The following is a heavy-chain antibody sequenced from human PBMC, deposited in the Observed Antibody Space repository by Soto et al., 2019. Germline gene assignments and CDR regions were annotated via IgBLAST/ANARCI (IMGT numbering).Heavy chain of an antibody. Sequence: EVQVVESGGGLVQPGGSLRLSCAASGFTFSDHYMDWVRQAPGKGLEWVGRTRNKANSYTTEYAASVKGRFTISRDDSKNSRYLQMNSLKTEDTAVYYCARVSYYGMDVWGQGTTVTVSS. CDR3: ARVSYYGMDV. V-gene: IGHV3-72*01. J-gene: IGHJ6*02. CDR1: GFTFSDHY. CDR2: TRNKANSYTT.